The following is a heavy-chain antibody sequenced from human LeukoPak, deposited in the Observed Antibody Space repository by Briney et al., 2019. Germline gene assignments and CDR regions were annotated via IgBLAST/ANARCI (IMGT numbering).Heavy chain of an antibody. CDR1: GGSISSSSYY. J-gene: IGHJ3*01. D-gene: IGHD2-2*01. Sequence: PSETLSLTCTVSGGSISSSSYYWGWIRQPPGKGLEWIGSIYYSGSTYYNPSLKSRVTISVDTSKNQFSLKLSSVTAADTAVYYCARPRDCSSTSCYPYYDFWSGRGAFDLWGQGTMVTVSS. CDR3: ARPRDCSSTSCYPYYDFWSGRGAFDL. V-gene: IGHV4-39*01. CDR2: IYYSGST.